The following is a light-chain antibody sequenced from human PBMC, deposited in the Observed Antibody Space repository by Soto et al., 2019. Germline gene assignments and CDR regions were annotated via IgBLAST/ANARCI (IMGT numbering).Light chain of an antibody. Sequence: EIVLTQSPGTLSLSPGERATLSCRASQSVSNYLAWYQQKPGQAPRLLIYGASNRATGIPDRFSGSGSGTDFTLTISRLESEDLAVYYCQQYDSSPRTFGQGTKVDI. V-gene: IGKV3-20*01. CDR3: QQYDSSPRT. CDR1: QSVSNY. J-gene: IGKJ1*01. CDR2: GAS.